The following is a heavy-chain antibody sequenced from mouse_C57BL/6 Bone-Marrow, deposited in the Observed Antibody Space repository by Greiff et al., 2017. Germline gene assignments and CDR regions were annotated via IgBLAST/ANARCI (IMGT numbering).Heavy chain of an antibody. D-gene: IGHD2-4*01. J-gene: IGHJ4*01. CDR3: TRDLDYDGYAMDY. Sequence: EVKLMESGGGLVKPGGSLKLSCAASGFTFSSYTMSWVRQTPEKRLEWVATISSGGSYTYYPDSVKGRFTISRDNAKTTLYLQMSSLKSEDTAMYYCTRDLDYDGYAMDYWGQGTSVTVSS. CDR1: GFTFSSYT. CDR2: ISSGGSYT. V-gene: IGHV5-6-4*01.